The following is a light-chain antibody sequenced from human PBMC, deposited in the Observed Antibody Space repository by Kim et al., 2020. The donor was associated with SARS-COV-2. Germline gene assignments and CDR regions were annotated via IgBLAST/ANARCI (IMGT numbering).Light chain of an antibody. Sequence: SVKLTGTLSSGLSSYIIAGHQQQPGKAPRYLMKLEGSGSYNKGSGVPGRFSGSSSGADRYLTISNLQSEDEADYYCETWDSNTRVFGGGTQLTVL. CDR2: LEGSGSY. CDR1: SGLSSYI. J-gene: IGLJ3*02. V-gene: IGLV4-60*03. CDR3: ETWDSNTRV.